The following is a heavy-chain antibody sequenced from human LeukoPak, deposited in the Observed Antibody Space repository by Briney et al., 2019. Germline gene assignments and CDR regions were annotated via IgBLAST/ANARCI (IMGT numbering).Heavy chain of an antibody. CDR2: IIPIFGTA. V-gene: IGHV1-69*13. CDR1: GGTFSSYA. D-gene: IGHD2/OR15-2a*01. CDR3: ARDEALIGALDI. Sequence: SVKVSCKASGGTFSSYAISWVRQAPGQGLEWMGGIIPIFGTANYAQKFQGRVTITADESTSTAYMELSSLRSEDTAVYYCARDEALIGALDIWGQGTMVTVSS. J-gene: IGHJ3*02.